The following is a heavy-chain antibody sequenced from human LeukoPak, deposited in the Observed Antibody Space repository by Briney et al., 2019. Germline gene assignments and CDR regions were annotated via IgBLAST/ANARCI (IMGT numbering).Heavy chain of an antibody. CDR3: STEDKYCSGANCGKY. Sequence: ASVKVSCKASGYTFTSYGISWVRQAPGQGLEWMGYIIPDSGGADYDQRLQGRVTMTRDKSISTVYVELSSLRSDDTAVYYCSTEDKYCSGANCGKYWGQGTLVTVSS. V-gene: IGHV1-2*02. J-gene: IGHJ4*02. CDR2: IIPDSGGA. CDR1: GYTFTSYG. D-gene: IGHD2-15*01.